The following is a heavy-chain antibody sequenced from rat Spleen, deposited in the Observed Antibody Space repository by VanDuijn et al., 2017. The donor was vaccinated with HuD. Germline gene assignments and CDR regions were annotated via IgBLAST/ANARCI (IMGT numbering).Heavy chain of an antibody. V-gene: IGHV5-22*01. CDR2: ISYEGSST. Sequence: EVQLVESGGGLVQPGRSLKLSCAASGFTFSDYYMAWVRQAPKKGLEWVASISYEGSSTYYGDSVKGRFTISRDNAKSTLYLQMNSLRSEDTATYYCARRAGSPSYYVMDAWGQGASVTVSS. D-gene: IGHD1-12*02. CDR3: ARRAGSPSYYVMDA. CDR1: GFTFSDYY. J-gene: IGHJ4*01.